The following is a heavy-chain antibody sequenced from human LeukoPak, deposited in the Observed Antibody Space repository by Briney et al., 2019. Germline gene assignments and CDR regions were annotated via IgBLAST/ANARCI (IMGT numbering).Heavy chain of an antibody. J-gene: IGHJ4*02. Sequence: GGSLRLSCAASGFTFSSYAMHWVRQAPGKGLEWVAVISYDGSNKYYADSVKGRFTISRDNSKNTLYLQMNSLRAEDTALYYCAKDFSTTVTLPYFDYWGQGTLVTVSS. CDR3: AKDFSTTVTLPYFDY. D-gene: IGHD4-17*01. CDR2: ISYDGSNK. CDR1: GFTFSSYA. V-gene: IGHV3-30-3*01.